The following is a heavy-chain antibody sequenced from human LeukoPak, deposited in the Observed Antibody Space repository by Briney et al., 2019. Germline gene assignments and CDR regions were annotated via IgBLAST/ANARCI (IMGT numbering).Heavy chain of an antibody. CDR2: INHSGST. J-gene: IGHJ5*02. Sequence: SETLSLTCAVYGGSFSGYYWSWIRQPPGKGLEWIGEINHSGSTNYNPSLKSRVTISVDTSKNQFSLKLSSVTAAGTAVYYCARGRNRFAWELPCWFDPWGQGTLVTVSS. V-gene: IGHV4-34*01. D-gene: IGHD1-26*01. CDR1: GGSFSGYY. CDR3: ARGRNRFAWELPCWFDP.